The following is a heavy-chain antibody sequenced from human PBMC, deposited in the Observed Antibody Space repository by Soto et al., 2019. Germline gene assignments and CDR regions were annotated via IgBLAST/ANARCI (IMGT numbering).Heavy chain of an antibody. CDR3: ARDRRGSSGWYWFDP. CDR2: ISYDGSNK. Sequence: SLRLSCVDSGFTFTGHAMHSVLQAPCKGLEWVAVISYDGSNKYYSDSLKGRFTISRDNSKKTLYLQMNSLRAEDTAVYYCARDRRGSSGWYWFDPWGQGTMVPVS. D-gene: IGHD6-19*01. CDR1: GFTFTGHA. V-gene: IGHV3-30*14. J-gene: IGHJ5*02.